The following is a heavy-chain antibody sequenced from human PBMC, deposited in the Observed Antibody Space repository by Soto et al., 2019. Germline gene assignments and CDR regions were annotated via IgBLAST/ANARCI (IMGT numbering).Heavy chain of an antibody. CDR3: ALLRDS. V-gene: IGHV3-48*03. CDR1: GFSFSTNA. D-gene: IGHD2-21*02. Sequence: GGSLRLSCEASGFSFSTNAMNWVRQAPGKGPEWLSYISRDGGTIYYSRSVQGRFTVSRDNTRNSLFLQMDSLRAEDTAFYYCALLRDSWGQGAQVTVSS. CDR2: ISRDGGTI. J-gene: IGHJ5*01.